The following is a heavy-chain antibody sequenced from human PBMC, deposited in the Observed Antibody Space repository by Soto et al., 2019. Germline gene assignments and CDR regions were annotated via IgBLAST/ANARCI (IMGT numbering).Heavy chain of an antibody. Sequence: GGSLRLSGAASGFTFSSYAMHWVRQAPGKGLEWVAAILNDGSNKYYADSMKDRLTISRDNSKNTLYLQMNSLRAADTAVYYFARDLYSDSSGYLLRWLNLYGMEVWGQGTTVTVSS. D-gene: IGHD3-22*01. J-gene: IGHJ6*02. CDR3: ARDLYSDSSGYLLRWLNLYGMEV. CDR2: ILNDGSNK. CDR1: GFTFSSYA. V-gene: IGHV3-30-3*01.